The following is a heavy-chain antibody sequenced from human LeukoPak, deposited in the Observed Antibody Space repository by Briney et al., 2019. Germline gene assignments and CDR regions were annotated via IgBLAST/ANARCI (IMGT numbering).Heavy chain of an antibody. CDR2: MNPNSGNT. CDR1: GYTFTSYD. V-gene: IGHV1-8*01. D-gene: IGHD3-10*01. CDR3: ARGVVRGVIPYYYYYYMDV. Sequence: ASVKVSCKASGYTFTSYDNNWVRQAPGQGLEWMGWMNPNSGNTGYAQKFQGRVTMTRNTSISTAYMELSSLRSEDTAVYYCARGVVRGVIPYYYYYYMDVWGKGTTVTVSS. J-gene: IGHJ6*03.